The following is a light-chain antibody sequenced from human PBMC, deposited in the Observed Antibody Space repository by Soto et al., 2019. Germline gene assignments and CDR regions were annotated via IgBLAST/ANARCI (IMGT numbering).Light chain of an antibody. Sequence: IVLTQNQATLSLSPGERANLSCRASQFIDSYLAWYRQIPGQAPRLLIYDASNRATGIPDRFSGGGSGTDFTFTISSLEPEDFAVYYCRQRSNLPPTFGQGTRLEIK. CDR1: QFIDSY. V-gene: IGKV3-11*01. J-gene: IGKJ5*01. CDR2: DAS. CDR3: RQRSNLPPT.